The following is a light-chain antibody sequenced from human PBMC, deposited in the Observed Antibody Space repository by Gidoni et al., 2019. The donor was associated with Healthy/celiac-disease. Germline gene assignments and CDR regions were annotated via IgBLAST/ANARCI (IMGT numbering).Light chain of an antibody. CDR2: DAS. CDR1: QSVSSY. Sequence: EMVLTQSPATLSLSPGERATLSCRASQSVSSYLAWYQQKPGQAPRLLLYDASNRATGIPARFSGSGSGTDFTLTISSLEPEDFAVYYCQQRRGFGGGTKVEIK. CDR3: QQRRG. J-gene: IGKJ4*01. V-gene: IGKV3-11*01.